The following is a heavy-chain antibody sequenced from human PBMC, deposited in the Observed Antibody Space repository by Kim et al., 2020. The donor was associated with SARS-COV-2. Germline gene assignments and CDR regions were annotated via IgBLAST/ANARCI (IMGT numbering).Heavy chain of an antibody. CDR3: ARAYGSGSYRGLNFDY. J-gene: IGHJ4*02. D-gene: IGHD3-10*01. V-gene: IGHV4-34*01. Sequence: SLKSRVTISVDTSKNQFSLKLSSVTAADTAVYYCARAYGSGSYRGLNFDYWGQGTLVTVSS.